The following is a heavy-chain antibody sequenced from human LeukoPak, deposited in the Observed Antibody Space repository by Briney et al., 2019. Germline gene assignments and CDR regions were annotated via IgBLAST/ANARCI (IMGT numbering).Heavy chain of an antibody. CDR2: IKSTRDGGAT. CDR3: AKAPVTTCSGAYCYPFDY. D-gene: IGHD2-15*01. J-gene: IGHJ4*02. CDR1: GFTFKNAW. V-gene: IGHV3-15*01. Sequence: PGGSLRLSCEASGFTFKNAWMIWVRQAPGKGPEWVGRIKSTRDGGATEYAAPVKGRFTISRDNAKNSLYLQMNSLRAEDAAVYYCAKAPVTTCSGAYCYPFDYWGQGTLVTVSS.